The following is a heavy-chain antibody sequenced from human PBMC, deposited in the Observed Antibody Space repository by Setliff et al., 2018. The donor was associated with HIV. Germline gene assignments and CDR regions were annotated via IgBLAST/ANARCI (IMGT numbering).Heavy chain of an antibody. D-gene: IGHD1-1*01. Sequence: SETLSLTCTVSGDSISSDTFYWSWVRQPAGRGLEWIGRIYTSGTSTSGSTKYNPSLGSRVTISVDTSKNQFSLNLNSVTPADTDVYYCARGPQLQRRVNDTFDVWGQGTMVTVS. J-gene: IGHJ3*01. CDR3: ARGPQLQRRVNDTFDV. V-gene: IGHV4-61*02. CDR2: IYTSGTSTSGST. CDR1: GDSISSDTFY.